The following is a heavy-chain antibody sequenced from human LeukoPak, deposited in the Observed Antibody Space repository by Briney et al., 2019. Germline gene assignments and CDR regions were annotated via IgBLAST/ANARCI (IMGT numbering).Heavy chain of an antibody. Sequence: GGSLRLSCAASGFTFSSYSMNWVRQAPGKGLEWISSISTSSSYIYYADSMKGQFAISRDNAKNSLYLQINSLRAEDTAVYYCARDRWFDYWGQGTLVTVSS. CDR2: ISTSSSYI. V-gene: IGHV3-21*01. D-gene: IGHD5-24*01. CDR1: GFTFSSYS. CDR3: ARDRWFDY. J-gene: IGHJ4*02.